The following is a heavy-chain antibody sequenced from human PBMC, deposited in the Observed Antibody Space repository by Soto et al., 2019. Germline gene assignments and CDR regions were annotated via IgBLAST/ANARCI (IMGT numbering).Heavy chain of an antibody. CDR2: IYYSGIT. V-gene: IGHV4-59*01. CDR3: ARQSRFGELFFDC. Sequence: TSETLSLTCTVSGGSISGYYWSWIRQPPGKRLEWIGYIYYSGITNYNPSLKSRVTISVDTSKNQFSLNVSAVTAADTAVYYCARQSRFGELFFDCWGQGTLVTVSS. CDR1: GGSISGYY. J-gene: IGHJ4*02. D-gene: IGHD3-10*01.